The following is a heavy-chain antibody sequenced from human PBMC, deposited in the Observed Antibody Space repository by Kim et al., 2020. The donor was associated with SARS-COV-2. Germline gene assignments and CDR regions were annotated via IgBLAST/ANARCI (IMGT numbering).Heavy chain of an antibody. CDR3: ARETSRGDDAFDV. V-gene: IGHV4-34*01. D-gene: IGHD3-10*01. CDR2: INLRGST. J-gene: IGHJ3*01. CDR1: GESFSNFY. Sequence: SETLSLTCAVYGESFSNFYWSWIRQPPGKGLEWFGEINLRGSTNYNPSLKSRVTISVDTSTNQLSLWLNSVTAADTAMYYCARETSRGDDAFDVWGQGT.